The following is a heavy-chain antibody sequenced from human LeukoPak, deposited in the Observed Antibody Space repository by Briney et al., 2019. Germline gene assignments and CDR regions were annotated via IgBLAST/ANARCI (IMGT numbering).Heavy chain of an antibody. V-gene: IGHV3-21*01. Sequence: GGSLRLSCAASGFTFSSYSMNWARQAPGKGLEWVSSISSSSSYIYYADSVKGRFAISRENAKNSLYLQMNSLRAEDTAVYYCARGRAAAGTEYYFDYWGQGTLVTVSS. CDR3: ARGRAAAGTEYYFDY. J-gene: IGHJ4*02. D-gene: IGHD6-13*01. CDR2: ISSSSSYI. CDR1: GFTFSSYS.